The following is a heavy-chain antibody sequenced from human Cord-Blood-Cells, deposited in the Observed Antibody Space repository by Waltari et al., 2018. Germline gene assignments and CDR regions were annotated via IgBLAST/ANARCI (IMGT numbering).Heavy chain of an antibody. V-gene: IGHV1-8*03. J-gene: IGHJ4*02. Sequence: QVQLVQSGAEVKKPGASVKVSCKASGYTFTSYDINWVRQATGQGLEWMGWMNPNSGNTGYAQKFQGRITITRNTSISTSYMELSSLRSEDTAVYYCARGVGEMTTVTFDYWGQGTLVTVSS. CDR2: MNPNSGNT. CDR1: GYTFTSYD. D-gene: IGHD4-17*01. CDR3: ARGVGEMTTVTFDY.